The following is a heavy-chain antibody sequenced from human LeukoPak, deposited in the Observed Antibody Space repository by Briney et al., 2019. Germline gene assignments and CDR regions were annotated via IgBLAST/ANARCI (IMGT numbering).Heavy chain of an antibody. V-gene: IGHV1-2*02. J-gene: IGHJ3*02. Sequence: ASVKVSCKASGYTFTGYYMHWVRQAPGQGLEWMGWINPNSGGTNYAQKFQGRVTMTRDTSISTVYMELSRLRSDDTAVYYCARVFNDYGDYGDAFDIWGQGTMVTVSS. D-gene: IGHD4-17*01. CDR2: INPNSGGT. CDR1: GYTFTGYY. CDR3: ARVFNDYGDYGDAFDI.